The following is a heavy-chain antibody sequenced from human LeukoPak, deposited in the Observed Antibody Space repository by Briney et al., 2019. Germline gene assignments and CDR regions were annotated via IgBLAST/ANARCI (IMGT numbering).Heavy chain of an antibody. CDR2: FDPEDGET. D-gene: IGHD4-17*01. Sequence: ASVKVSCKVSGYTLTELSMHWVRQAPGKGLEWMGGFDPEDGETIYAQKFQGRVIMTEDTSTDTAYMELSSLRSEDTAVYYCATRFARIRTDYGDYVRKQIDYWGQGTLVTVSS. V-gene: IGHV1-24*01. J-gene: IGHJ4*02. CDR3: ATRFARIRTDYGDYVRKQIDY. CDR1: GYTLTELS.